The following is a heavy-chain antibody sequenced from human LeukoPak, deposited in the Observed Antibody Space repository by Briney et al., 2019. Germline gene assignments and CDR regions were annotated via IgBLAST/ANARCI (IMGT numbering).Heavy chain of an antibody. J-gene: IGHJ5*02. Sequence: GGSLRLSCAASGFTFSSYWMHWVRQAPGKGLVWVSRINGDGSSTSYADSVKGRFTISRDNSKNTLYLQMNSLRAEDTAVYYCAKADDYGWFDPWGQGTLVTVSS. CDR2: INGDGSST. V-gene: IGHV3-74*01. CDR1: GFTFSSYW. D-gene: IGHD4-17*01. CDR3: AKADDYGWFDP.